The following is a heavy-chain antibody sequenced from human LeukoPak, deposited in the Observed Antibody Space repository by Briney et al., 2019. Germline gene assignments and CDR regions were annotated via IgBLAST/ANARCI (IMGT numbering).Heavy chain of an antibody. CDR1: GGSVSSGDYY. V-gene: IGHV4-30-4*01. CDR3: ARNVAMNWFDP. D-gene: IGHD2-21*01. CDR2: IYYSGST. J-gene: IGHJ5*02. Sequence: PSETLSLICTVSGGSVSSGDYYWSWIRQPPGKGLEWIGYIYYSGSTYYNPSLKSRVTISVDTSKNQFSLKLSSVTAADTAVYYCARNVAMNWFDPWGQGTLVTVSS.